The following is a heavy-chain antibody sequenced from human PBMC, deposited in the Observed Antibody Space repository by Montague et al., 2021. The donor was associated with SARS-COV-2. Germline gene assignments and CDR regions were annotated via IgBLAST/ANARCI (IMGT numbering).Heavy chain of an antibody. Sequence: CAISGDSVSSKSAAWNWIRQSPSRGLEWLGRTYYRSQWYEDYAVSVKGRITIKPDTSKNQFSLHLESVSPDDTALYYCARGAYHDLYCYYHGMDVWGRGTTVSVSS. J-gene: IGHJ6*02. CDR1: GDSVSSKSAA. CDR2: TYYRSQWYE. CDR3: ARGAYHDLYCYYHGMDV. D-gene: IGHD3-10*01. V-gene: IGHV6-1*01.